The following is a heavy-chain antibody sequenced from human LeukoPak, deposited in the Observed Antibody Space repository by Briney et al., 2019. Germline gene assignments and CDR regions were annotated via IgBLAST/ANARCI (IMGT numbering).Heavy chain of an antibody. CDR2: IGGSGDST. V-gene: IGHV3-23*01. CDR3: AKGAYSNSYYYMDV. J-gene: IGHJ6*03. D-gene: IGHD4-11*01. Sequence: PGGSLRLSCAASGFTFSSSAMSWVRQAPGKGLEWVSSIGGSGDSTNHADSVKGRFSISRDNSKNTLYLQMNSLRAEDTAVYYCAKGAYSNSYYYMDVWGKGATVTVSS. CDR1: GFTFSSSA.